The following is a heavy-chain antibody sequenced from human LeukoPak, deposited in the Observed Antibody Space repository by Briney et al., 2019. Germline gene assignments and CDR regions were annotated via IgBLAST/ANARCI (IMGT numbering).Heavy chain of an antibody. CDR1: GFIFSTYG. D-gene: IGHD2-15*01. V-gene: IGHV3-30*02. J-gene: IGHJ4*02. Sequence: GGSLRLSCAASGFIFSTYGMHWVRQAPGKGLEWVAFIRYDGSNKYYADSVKGRFTISRDNSKNTVYLQMNSLRAEDTAVYYCAKHGLPLVVISAPLDYWGQGTLVTVAS. CDR3: AKHGLPLVVISAPLDY. CDR2: IRYDGSNK.